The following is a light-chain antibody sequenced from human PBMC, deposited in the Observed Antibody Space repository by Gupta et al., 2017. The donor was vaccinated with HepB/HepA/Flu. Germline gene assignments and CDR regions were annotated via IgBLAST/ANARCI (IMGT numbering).Light chain of an antibody. J-gene: IGKJ2*04. V-gene: IGKV3-15*01. CDR2: GVS. Sequence: EIVMTQSPATLSVSPGERATLSCRASQSVSSHLAWYQQRRGQAPRLLIYGVSTSATGLPTRFTGTGSLREFTLTISSLQSQDIALYYSLQEQPGPRS. CDR1: QSVSSH. CDR3: LQEQPGPRS.